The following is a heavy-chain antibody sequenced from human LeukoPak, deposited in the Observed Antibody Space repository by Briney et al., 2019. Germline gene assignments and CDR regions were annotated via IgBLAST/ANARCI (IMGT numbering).Heavy chain of an antibody. CDR3: ARSRYFDWLLSFDY. CDR1: GYTFTSYG. CDR2: ISAYNGNT. Sequence: ASVKVSCKASGYTFTSYGISWVRQAPGQGLEWMGWISAYNGNTNYAQKLQGRVTMTTDTSTSTAYMELRSLRSDDTAVYYCARSRYFDWLLSFDYWGQGTLVTVSS. V-gene: IGHV1-18*01. J-gene: IGHJ4*02. D-gene: IGHD3-9*01.